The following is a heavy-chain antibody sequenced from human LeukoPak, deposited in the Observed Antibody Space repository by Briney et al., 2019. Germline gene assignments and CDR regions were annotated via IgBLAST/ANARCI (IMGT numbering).Heavy chain of an antibody. Sequence: GASVKVSCKASGYTFTSYGISWVRQAPAQGLEWMGWINPNSGGTNYAQKFQGRVTMTRDTSISTAYMQLSRLRSDDTAVYYCARSGKLGYCSGGSCYQVDYWGQGTLVTVSS. D-gene: IGHD2-15*01. CDR1: GYTFTSYG. CDR3: ARSGKLGYCSGGSCYQVDY. J-gene: IGHJ4*02. CDR2: INPNSGGT. V-gene: IGHV1-2*02.